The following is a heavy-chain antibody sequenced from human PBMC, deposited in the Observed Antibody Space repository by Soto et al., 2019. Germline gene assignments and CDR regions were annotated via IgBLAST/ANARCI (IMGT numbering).Heavy chain of an antibody. CDR2: ISGSGGST. D-gene: IGHD3-3*01. Sequence: GGSLRLSCAASGFTFSSYAMSWVRQAPGKGLEWVSAISGSGGSTYYADSVKGRFTISRDNSKNTLYLQMNSLRAEDTAVYYCAKDSITIFGVVIDDYYYYYGMDVWGQGTRVTVSS. J-gene: IGHJ6*02. V-gene: IGHV3-23*01. CDR1: GFTFSSYA. CDR3: AKDSITIFGVVIDDYYYYYGMDV.